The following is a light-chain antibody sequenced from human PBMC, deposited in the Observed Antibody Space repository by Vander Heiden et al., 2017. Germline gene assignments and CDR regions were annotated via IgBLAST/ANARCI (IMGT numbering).Light chain of an antibody. CDR3: QVWDSSSDHRV. Sequence: SSVLTQPPSVSVAPGPAARITCGGINIGSKSVHWYQQKPGQAPVLVVYDDSDRPSGIPGRFSGSNSGNTATLTISRVEAGDEADYYCQVWDSSSDHRVFGGGTKLTVL. CDR1: NIGSKS. CDR2: DDS. V-gene: IGLV3-21*02. J-gene: IGLJ3*02.